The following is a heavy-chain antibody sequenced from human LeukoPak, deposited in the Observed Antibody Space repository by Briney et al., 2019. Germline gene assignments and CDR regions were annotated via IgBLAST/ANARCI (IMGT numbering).Heavy chain of an antibody. V-gene: IGHV1-69*13. CDR3: ARARGGYSYGFSYYYYMDV. Sequence: GASVKVSCKASGGTFSSYAISWVRQAPGQGLEWMGGIIPIFGTANYAQKFQGRVTITADESTSTAYMELSSLRSEDTAVYYCARARGGYSYGFSYYYYMDVWGKGTTVTISS. J-gene: IGHJ6*03. CDR2: IIPIFGTA. D-gene: IGHD5-18*01. CDR1: GGTFSSYA.